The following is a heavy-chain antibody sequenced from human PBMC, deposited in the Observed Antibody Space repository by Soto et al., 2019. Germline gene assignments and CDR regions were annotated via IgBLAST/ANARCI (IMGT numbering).Heavy chain of an antibody. CDR1: GFTFSSYD. D-gene: IGHD3-10*01. V-gene: IGHV3-64*01. Sequence: EVQLVESGGGMVQPGGSLRLSCVASGFTFSSYDMHWVRQAPGKGLEYVSSISSNGGTTYYGNSVKGRCTISRDNSKNTLYLQMGRLRAEDKALYYCVRGVSGKYDSWGQGTLVTVSS. CDR2: ISSNGGTT. CDR3: VRGVSGKYDS. J-gene: IGHJ5*01.